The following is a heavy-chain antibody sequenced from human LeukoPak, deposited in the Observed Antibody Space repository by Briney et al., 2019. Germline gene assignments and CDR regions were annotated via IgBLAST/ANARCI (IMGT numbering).Heavy chain of an antibody. J-gene: IGHJ6*03. Sequence: SETLSLTCTVSGGSISSYYWSWIRQPAGKGLEWIGRIYTSGSTNYNPSLKSRVTMSVDTSKNQFSLKLSSVTAADTAVYYCARHLLLWFGELPGYMDVWAKGPRSPSP. D-gene: IGHD3-10*01. V-gene: IGHV4-4*07. CDR2: IYTSGST. CDR1: GGSISSYY. CDR3: ARHLLLWFGELPGYMDV.